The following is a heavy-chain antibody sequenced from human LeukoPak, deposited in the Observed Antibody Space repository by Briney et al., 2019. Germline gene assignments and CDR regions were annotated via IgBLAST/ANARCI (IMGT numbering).Heavy chain of an antibody. V-gene: IGHV4-39*07. D-gene: IGHD3-10*01. CDR3: ASPIITMVRGVVYGMDV. CDR1: GGSISSSSYY. Sequence: PSETLSLTCTVSGGSISSSSYYWGWIRQPPGKGLEWIGSIYYSGSTYYNPSLKSRVTISVDTSKNQFSLKLSSVTAADTAVYYCASPIITMVRGVVYGMDVWGQGTTVTVSS. CDR2: IYYSGST. J-gene: IGHJ6*02.